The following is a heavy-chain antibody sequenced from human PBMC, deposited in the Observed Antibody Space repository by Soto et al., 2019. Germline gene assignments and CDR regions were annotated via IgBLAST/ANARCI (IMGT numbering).Heavy chain of an antibody. CDR3: TIGSWSGEVFDI. Sequence: QVQLVQSGAEVKKPGSSVKVSCKDSGGTFSTYSMFWVRQAHGQGLEWMGRIIPMLGVRNYAQRFQDRVTITPDKSTATVHMELSSLRSEDTALYYCTIGSWSGEVFDIWGQGTMVTVSS. CDR1: GGTFSTYS. CDR2: IIPMLGVR. J-gene: IGHJ3*02. V-gene: IGHV1-69*02. D-gene: IGHD2-21*01.